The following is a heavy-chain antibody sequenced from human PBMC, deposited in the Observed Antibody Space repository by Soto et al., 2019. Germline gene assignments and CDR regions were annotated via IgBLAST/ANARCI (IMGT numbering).Heavy chain of an antibody. Sequence: PGGSLRLSCVASGFTFSSYGMHWVRQAPGKGLEWVAIISYDGSNKYYADSVKGRFTISRDNSKNTLYLQMNSLRAEDTAVYYCARDGEAYCGGDCYSAYFDYWGQGTLVTVSS. CDR3: ARDGEAYCGGDCYSAYFDY. CDR2: ISYDGSNK. V-gene: IGHV3-30*03. CDR1: GFTFSSYG. J-gene: IGHJ4*02. D-gene: IGHD2-21*02.